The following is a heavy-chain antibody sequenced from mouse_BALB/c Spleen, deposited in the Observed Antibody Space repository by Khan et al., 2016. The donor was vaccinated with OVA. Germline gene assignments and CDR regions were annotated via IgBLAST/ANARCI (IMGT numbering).Heavy chain of an antibody. V-gene: IGHV9-4*02. Sequence: QIQLVQSGPELKKPGETVRISCKASGYTFTTAGIQWVQKMPGKGLKWIGWINTHSGVPKYAEDLKGRFAFSLEISVNNAYLQITNLNNEDTATYFRASGGAAYYRNDGGAMEYWGQGTSVTVSS. J-gene: IGHJ4*01. CDR3: ASGGAAYYRNDGGAMEY. CDR2: INTHSGVP. CDR1: GYTFTTAG. D-gene: IGHD2-14*01.